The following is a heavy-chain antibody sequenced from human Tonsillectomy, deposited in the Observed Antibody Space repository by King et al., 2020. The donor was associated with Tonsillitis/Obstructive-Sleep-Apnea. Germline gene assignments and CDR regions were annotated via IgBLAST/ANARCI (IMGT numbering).Heavy chain of an antibody. V-gene: IGHV3-73*01. CDR3: TSTYYYGSGSYPGAYYYYYMDV. J-gene: IGHJ6*03. CDR1: GFTFSGSA. CDR2: IRSKANSYAT. Sequence: VQLVESGGGLVQPGGSLKLSCAASGFTFSGSAMHWVRQASGKGLEWVGRIRSKANSYATAYAASVKGRFTISRDDSKNTAYLQMNSLKTEDTAVYYCTSTYYYGSGSYPGAYYYYYMDVWGKGTTVTVSS. D-gene: IGHD3-10*01.